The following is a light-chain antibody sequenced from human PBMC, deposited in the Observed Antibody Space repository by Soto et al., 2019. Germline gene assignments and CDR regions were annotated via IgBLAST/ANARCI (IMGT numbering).Light chain of an antibody. CDR3: QQRSDWPGT. J-gene: IGKJ2*01. Sequence: EIVLTQSPATLSLSPGQRATLSCRASQSISSYLAWYQQKPGQAPRLLIYDASKRATGIPARFSGSGSGTDFPLTISSLEPEDFAVYFCQQRSDWPGTFGQGTKLEIK. CDR1: QSISSY. CDR2: DAS. V-gene: IGKV3-11*01.